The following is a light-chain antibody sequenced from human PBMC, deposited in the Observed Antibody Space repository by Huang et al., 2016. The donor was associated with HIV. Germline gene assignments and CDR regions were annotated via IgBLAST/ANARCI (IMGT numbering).Light chain of an antibody. CDR1: QSVSSY. V-gene: IGKV3-11*01. CDR2: DAS. CDR3: QQRSNWPPLT. Sequence: EIVLTQSPATLSLSPGERATLSCRASQSVSSYLAWYQQKPGQAPRRVIYDASNRATGIPARFRGSGSGTDFTLTISSLEPEDFAVYYCQQRSNWPPLTFGGGTKVEIK. J-gene: IGKJ4*01.